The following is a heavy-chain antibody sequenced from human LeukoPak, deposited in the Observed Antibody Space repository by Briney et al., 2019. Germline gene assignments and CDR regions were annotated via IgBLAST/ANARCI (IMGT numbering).Heavy chain of an antibody. CDR1: GYTFTSYG. V-gene: IGHV1-18*01. CDR3: ARDSPIVVVPAAMGY. CDR2: ISAYNGNT. D-gene: IGHD2-2*01. Sequence: ASVKVSCKASGYTFTSYGISWVRQAPGQGLEWMGWISAYNGNTNYAQKLQGRVTMTTDTSTSTAYMELRSLRSDDTAVYYCARDSPIVVVPAAMGYWGQGTLVTVSS. J-gene: IGHJ4*02.